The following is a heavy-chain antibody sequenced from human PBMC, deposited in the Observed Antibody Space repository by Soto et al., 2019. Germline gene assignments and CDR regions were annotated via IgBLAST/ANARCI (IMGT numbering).Heavy chain of an antibody. Sequence: SETLSLSNTVSDGSIIGFYWSWIRQPPGKGLEWIGEIYYSGSTNYNPSLKSRVTISVDTSKNQFSLKLSSVTAADTAVYYCARGGLGLRFLEWYKHGMDVWGQGTTVTVSS. CDR1: DGSIIGFY. D-gene: IGHD3-3*01. CDR3: ARGGLGLRFLEWYKHGMDV. CDR2: IYYSGST. V-gene: IGHV4-59*12. J-gene: IGHJ6*02.